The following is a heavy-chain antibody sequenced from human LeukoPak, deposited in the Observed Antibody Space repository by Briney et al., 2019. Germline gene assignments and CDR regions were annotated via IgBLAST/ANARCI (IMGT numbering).Heavy chain of an antibody. CDR1: GGSISNYY. CDR3: AKGFSGTPCFDD. Sequence: SETLSLTCTVSGGSISNYYLSWLRQAAGKRPEWPGRVSPSGSTNYNPSFKSRVTVSRDTSKNQFFLRLDSVTAADTAVYYCAKGFSGTPCFDDWGQGSLVTVSS. J-gene: IGHJ4*02. CDR2: VSPSGST. D-gene: IGHD6-19*01. V-gene: IGHV4-4*07.